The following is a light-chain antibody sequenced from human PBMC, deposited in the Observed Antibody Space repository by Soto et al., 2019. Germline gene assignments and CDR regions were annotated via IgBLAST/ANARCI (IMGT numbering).Light chain of an antibody. CDR2: STN. Sequence: QAVVTQEPSFSVSPGGTVTLTCGLSSGSVSTSYYPSWYQQTPGQAPRTLIYSTNTRSSGVPDRFSGSILGNKAALTITGXXXDDESDYYCVLYMGSGIWVFGGGTKLTVL. CDR3: VLYMGSGIWV. V-gene: IGLV8-61*01. CDR1: SGSVSTSYY. J-gene: IGLJ3*02.